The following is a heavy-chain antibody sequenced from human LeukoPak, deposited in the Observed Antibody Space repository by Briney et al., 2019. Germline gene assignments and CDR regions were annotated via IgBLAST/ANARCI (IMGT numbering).Heavy chain of an antibody. J-gene: IGHJ3*02. CDR2: INPNSGGT. CDR1: GYTFTGYY. CDR3: ARAYYYDSSGYYYDGAFDI. V-gene: IGHV1-2*04. Sequence: GASVKVSCKASGYTFTGYYMHWVRQAPGQGLERMGWINPNSGGTNYAQKFQGWVTMTRDTSISTAYMELSRLRSDDTAVYYCARAYYYDSSGYYYDGAFDIWGQGTMVTVSS. D-gene: IGHD3-22*01.